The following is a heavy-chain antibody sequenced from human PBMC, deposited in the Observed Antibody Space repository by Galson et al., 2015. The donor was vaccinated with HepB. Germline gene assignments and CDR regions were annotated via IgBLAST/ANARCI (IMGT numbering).Heavy chain of an antibody. CDR1: GYSFSSYW. D-gene: IGHD6-6*01. CDR2: THPSDSYT. CDR3: SVREYTSSGHSFDI. J-gene: IGHJ3*02. Sequence: QSGAEVKKPGESLKISCKASGYSFSSYWIGWVRQMPGKGLEWMGITHPSDSYTNYSPSFQGHVTISADKSFSTAYLQWNSLKASDTAMYYCSVREYTSSGHSFDIWGQGTMVTVSS. V-gene: IGHV5-10-1*01.